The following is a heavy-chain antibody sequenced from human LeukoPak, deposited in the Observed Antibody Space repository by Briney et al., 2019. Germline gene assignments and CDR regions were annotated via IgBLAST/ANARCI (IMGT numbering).Heavy chain of an antibody. D-gene: IGHD6-13*01. CDR3: ARVGRIRETSSSWYLLDY. CDR1: GDSITGYY. Sequence: PSETLSLTCSVSGDSITGYYWGWIRQPPGKGLEWIGNIYYTGNTYYNSSLKSRVTISVDTSKNQFSLKLSSVTAADTAVYCCARVGRIRETSSSWYLLDYWGQGTLVTVSS. CDR2: IYYTGNT. V-gene: IGHV4-39*07. J-gene: IGHJ4*02.